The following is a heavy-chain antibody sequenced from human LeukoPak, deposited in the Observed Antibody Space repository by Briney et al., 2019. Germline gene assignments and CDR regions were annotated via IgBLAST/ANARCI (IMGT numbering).Heavy chain of an antibody. Sequence: SETLSLTCAVYGGSFSGYYWSWIRQPPGKGLEWIGYIYYSGSTNYNPSLKSRVTISVDTSKNQFSLKLSSVTAADTAVYYCARDRIYCSGGSCYYNGFDPWGQGTLVTVSS. V-gene: IGHV4-59*01. CDR3: ARDRIYCSGGSCYYNGFDP. CDR2: IYYSGST. CDR1: GGSFSGYY. D-gene: IGHD2-15*01. J-gene: IGHJ5*02.